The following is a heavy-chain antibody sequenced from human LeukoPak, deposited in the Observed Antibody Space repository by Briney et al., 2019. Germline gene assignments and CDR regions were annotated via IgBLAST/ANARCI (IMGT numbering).Heavy chain of an antibody. CDR1: GFTFSSYW. V-gene: IGHV3-7*01. CDR2: IKQDGSEK. J-gene: IGHJ4*02. Sequence: GGSLRLSCAASGFTFSSYWMSWVRQAPGKGLEWVANIKQDGSEKYYVDSVKGRFTISRDNAKNSLYLQMNSLRAEDTAVYYCARDFLGQRGVTTYFDYWGQGTLVTVSS. CDR3: ARDFLGQRGVTTYFDY. D-gene: IGHD4-11*01.